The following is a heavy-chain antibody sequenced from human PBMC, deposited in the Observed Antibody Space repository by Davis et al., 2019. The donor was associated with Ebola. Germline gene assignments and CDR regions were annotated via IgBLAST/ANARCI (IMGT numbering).Heavy chain of an antibody. J-gene: IGHJ6*02. D-gene: IGHD2-2*02. CDR2: IYYSGST. Sequence: MPSETLSLTCTLSAGSISSGAYYWSWIRQPPGKGLEWIGYIYYSGSTYYNPSLQSRVTLSVDTSKNQFSLKLSSVTAAATAVYYCAGGEVRYCSSTSCYNYGMDVWGQGTTVTVSS. CDR1: AGSISSGAYY. V-gene: IGHV4-30-4*01. CDR3: AGGEVRYCSSTSCYNYGMDV.